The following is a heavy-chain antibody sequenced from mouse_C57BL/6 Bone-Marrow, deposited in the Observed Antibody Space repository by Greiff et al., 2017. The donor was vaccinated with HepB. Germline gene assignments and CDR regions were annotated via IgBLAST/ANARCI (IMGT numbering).Heavy chain of an antibody. Sequence: EVKLMESGAELVRPGASVKLSCTASGFNIKDYYMHWVKQRPEQGLEWIGRIDPEDGDTEYAPKFQGKATMTADTSSNTAYLQLSSLTAEDTAVYYCTARIRYYGSSYAYWGQGTTLTVSS. CDR2: IDPEDGDT. CDR3: TARIRYYGSSYAY. V-gene: IGHV14-1*01. D-gene: IGHD1-1*01. J-gene: IGHJ2*01. CDR1: GFNIKDYY.